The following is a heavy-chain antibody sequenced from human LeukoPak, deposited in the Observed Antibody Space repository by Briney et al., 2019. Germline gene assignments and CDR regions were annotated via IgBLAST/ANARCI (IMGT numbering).Heavy chain of an antibody. CDR3: ARDRVYYDSSGPFPRDY. V-gene: IGHV4-30-4*08. Sequence: PSGTLSLTCTVSGGSISSGDYYWSWIHQPPGKGLEWIGYIYYSGSTYYNPSLKSRVTISVDTSKNQFSLKLSSVTAADTAVYYCARDRVYYDSSGPFPRDYWGQGTLVTVPS. D-gene: IGHD3-22*01. J-gene: IGHJ4*02. CDR2: IYYSGST. CDR1: GGSISSGDYY.